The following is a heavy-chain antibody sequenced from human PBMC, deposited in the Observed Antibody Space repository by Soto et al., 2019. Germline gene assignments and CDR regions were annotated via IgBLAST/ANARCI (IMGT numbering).Heavy chain of an antibody. D-gene: IGHD2-2*01. CDR3: ATPLWEGIIVVGPSGGPGDY. J-gene: IGHJ4*02. CDR2: ISYAGSNE. CDR1: GFIFSSYG. Sequence: QEQLVQSGGGVVQPGRSLRLSCAASGFIFSSYGMHWVRQAPGKGLEWVAVISYAGSNEYYADSVQGRFTISRDNSKQTLYLPMNSLRTEVTAVYFCATPLWEGIIVVGPSGGPGDYWCQGTLVTVSS. V-gene: IGHV3-30*03.